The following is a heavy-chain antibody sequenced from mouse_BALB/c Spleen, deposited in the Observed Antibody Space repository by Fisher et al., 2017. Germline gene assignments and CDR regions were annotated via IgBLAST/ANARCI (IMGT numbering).Heavy chain of an antibody. D-gene: IGHD1-2*01. CDR3: AITTATGAMDY. J-gene: IGHJ4*01. V-gene: IGHV1-74*01. Sequence: KFKGKATLTVDKSSSTAYMQLSSPTSEDSAVYYCAITTATGAMDYWGQGTSVTVSS.